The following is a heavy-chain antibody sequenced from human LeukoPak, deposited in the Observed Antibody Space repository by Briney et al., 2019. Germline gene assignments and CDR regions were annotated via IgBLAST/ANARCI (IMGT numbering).Heavy chain of an antibody. D-gene: IGHD6-19*01. Sequence: SQTLSLTCAISGDSVSSNSAAWNWIRQSPSRGLEWLGRTYYRSKWYNDYAVSVKSRITINPDTSKNQFSLQLNSVTPEDTAVYYCARETLYAHSGLDYYGMDAWGQGTTVTVSS. CDR3: ARETLYAHSGLDYYGMDA. J-gene: IGHJ6*02. V-gene: IGHV6-1*01. CDR1: GDSVSSNSAA. CDR2: TYYRSKWYN.